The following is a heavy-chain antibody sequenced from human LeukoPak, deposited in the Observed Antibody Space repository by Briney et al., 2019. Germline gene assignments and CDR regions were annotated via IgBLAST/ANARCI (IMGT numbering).Heavy chain of an antibody. D-gene: IGHD1-26*01. Sequence: GGSLRLSCAASRFTFSTYTMSWVRQAPGKGLEWVSSISSGSSYIYYADSVKGRFTISRDNAKDSLYLQMNSLRAEDTAVYYCARAPYSGSPPDYWGQGTLVTVSS. CDR2: ISSGSSYI. CDR3: ARAPYSGSPPDY. V-gene: IGHV3-21*01. J-gene: IGHJ4*02. CDR1: RFTFSTYT.